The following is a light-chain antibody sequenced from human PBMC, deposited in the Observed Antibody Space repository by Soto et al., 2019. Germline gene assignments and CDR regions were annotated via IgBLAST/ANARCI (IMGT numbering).Light chain of an antibody. CDR2: AAS. V-gene: IGKV1-12*01. Sequence: DLQMTQSPSSVSASVGDRVTITCRASQGISSWLDWYQQKPGRAPKLLIYAASTLQXGVPXRFXXXXXXXXXXXXXXXLQPEDFATYYCLQTNTFPRTFGGGTKVEIK. J-gene: IGKJ4*01. CDR1: QGISSW. CDR3: LQTNTFPRT.